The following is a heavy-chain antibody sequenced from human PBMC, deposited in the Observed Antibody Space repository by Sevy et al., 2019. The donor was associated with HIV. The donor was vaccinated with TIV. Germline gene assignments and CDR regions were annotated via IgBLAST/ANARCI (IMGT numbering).Heavy chain of an antibody. V-gene: IGHV4-34*01. D-gene: IGHD6-13*01. J-gene: IGHJ4*02. CDR2: INHSGST. CDR1: GGSFSGYY. Sequence: KASETLSLTCAVYGGSFSGYYWSWIRQPPGKGLEWIGEINHSGSTNYNPSLKSRVTISVDTSKNQFSLKLSSVTAADTAVYYCARGNSSHGFDYWGQGTLVTVSS. CDR3: ARGNSSHGFDY.